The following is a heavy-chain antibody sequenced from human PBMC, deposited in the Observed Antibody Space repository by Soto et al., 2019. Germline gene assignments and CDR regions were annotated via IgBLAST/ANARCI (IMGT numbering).Heavy chain of an antibody. CDR3: ARFNWNYFDY. D-gene: IGHD1-20*01. Sequence: SETLSLTCTVSGGSISSYYWSWIRQPPGKGLEWIGYIYYSGSTNYNPSLKSRVTISVDTSKNQFSLKLSSVTAADTAVYYCARFNWNYFDYWGQGTLVTVSS. V-gene: IGHV4-59*01. CDR1: GGSISSYY. J-gene: IGHJ4*02. CDR2: IYYSGST.